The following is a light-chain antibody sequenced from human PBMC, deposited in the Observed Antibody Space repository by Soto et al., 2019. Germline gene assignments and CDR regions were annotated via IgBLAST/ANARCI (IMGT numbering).Light chain of an antibody. J-gene: IGKJ5*01. V-gene: IGKV3-20*01. Sequence: ETVLTQSPGTLSLSPGERATLSCRASQSVSSNYLVWYQQKPGQAPRLLISGVSTRATGIPDRSTGSGSGKDFTLTISSMEPEDVAVYYCQQYAPSPPITFGQGTRVEIK. CDR2: GVS. CDR3: QQYAPSPPIT. CDR1: QSVSSNY.